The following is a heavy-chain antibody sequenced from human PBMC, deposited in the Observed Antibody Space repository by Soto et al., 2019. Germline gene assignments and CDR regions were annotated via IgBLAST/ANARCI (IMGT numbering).Heavy chain of an antibody. D-gene: IGHD2-15*01. CDR3: ARDLRRAVVVVAATDASFDY. CDR1: GYTFTSYG. J-gene: IGHJ4*02. Sequence: QVQLVQSGAEVKKPGASVKVSCKASGYTFTSYGISWVRQAPGQGLEWMGWINPYNGHTNYAQQLQGRVTMTTDTSTNTAYMELRSLRSDDTVVYYCARDLRRAVVVVAATDASFDYWGQGTLVTVSS. V-gene: IGHV1-18*01. CDR2: INPYNGHT.